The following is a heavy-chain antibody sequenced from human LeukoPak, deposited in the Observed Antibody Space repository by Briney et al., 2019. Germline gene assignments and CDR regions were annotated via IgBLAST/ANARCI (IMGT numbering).Heavy chain of an antibody. CDR1: GFTFSSYS. V-gene: IGHV3-21*04. CDR3: AKDIFIYYGSGSYFGY. CDR2: ISSSSSYI. J-gene: IGHJ4*02. D-gene: IGHD3-10*01. Sequence: PGGSLRLSCAASGFTFSSYSMNWVRQAPGKGLEWVSSISSSSSYIYYADSVKGRFTISRDNAKNSLYLQMNSLRAEDTAVYYCAKDIFIYYGSGSYFGYWGQGTLVTVSS.